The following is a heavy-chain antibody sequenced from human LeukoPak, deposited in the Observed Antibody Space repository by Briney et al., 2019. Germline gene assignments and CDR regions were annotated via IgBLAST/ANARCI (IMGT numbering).Heavy chain of an antibody. CDR2: INSGGTVT. V-gene: IGHV3-74*01. CDR3: VRSAFLTTEFYFDY. J-gene: IGHJ4*01. Sequence: GGSLRLSCAASGFTFSDFWMHWVRQAPGKGLVWVSRINSGGTVTNYADSVKGRLTISRDNAKNTLYLQMNSLRAEDTAVYYCVRSAFLTTEFYFDYWGHGTLVTVSS. CDR1: GFTFSDFW. D-gene: IGHD4-11*01.